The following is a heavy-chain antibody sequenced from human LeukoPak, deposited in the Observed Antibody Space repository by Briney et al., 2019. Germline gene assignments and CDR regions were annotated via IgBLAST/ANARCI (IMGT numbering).Heavy chain of an antibody. J-gene: IGHJ4*02. CDR3: ARQYYYGSGSLDY. CDR2: IHYNEGT. Sequence: SETLSLTCTVSGGSISSYYWNWIRQPPGKGLEWIGYIHYNEGTKYNPSLKSRVTISVDTSKNQISLNLNSVTAADTAVYYCARQYYYGSGSLDYWGQGTLVTVSS. D-gene: IGHD3-10*01. V-gene: IGHV4-59*01. CDR1: GGSISSYY.